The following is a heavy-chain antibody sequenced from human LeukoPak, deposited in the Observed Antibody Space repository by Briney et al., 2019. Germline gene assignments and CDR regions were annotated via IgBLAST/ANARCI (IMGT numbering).Heavy chain of an antibody. Sequence: GGSLRLSCAASGFTFSNSWMSWVRQAPGMGLEFVANIKQDGSETYYVDSVKGRFTISRDNAKNSLYLQMNSLRVEDTAVYYCASGNHFDYWGQGTLVTVSS. CDR3: ASGNHFDY. D-gene: IGHD1-14*01. V-gene: IGHV3-7*01. CDR1: GFTFSNSW. CDR2: IKQDGSET. J-gene: IGHJ4*02.